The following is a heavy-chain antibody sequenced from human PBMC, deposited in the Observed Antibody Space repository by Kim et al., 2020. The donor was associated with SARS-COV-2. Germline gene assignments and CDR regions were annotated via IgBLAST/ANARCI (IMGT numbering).Heavy chain of an antibody. V-gene: IGHV3-21*01. CDR3: AGDRRHYDSSGIGA. D-gene: IGHD3-22*01. Sequence: GGSLRLSCAASGFTFSSYSMNWVRQAPGKGLEWVSSISSSSSYIYYADSVKGRFTISRDNAKNSLYLQMNSLRAEDTAVYYCAGDRRHYDSSGIGAWGQGTLVTVSS. CDR1: GFTFSSYS. CDR2: ISSSSSYI. J-gene: IGHJ5*02.